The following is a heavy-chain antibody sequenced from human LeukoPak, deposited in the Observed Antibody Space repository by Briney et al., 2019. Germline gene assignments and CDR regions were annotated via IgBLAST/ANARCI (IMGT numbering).Heavy chain of an antibody. CDR3: ARSSGAGDAFDI. D-gene: IGHD1-14*01. Sequence: GFSVKVSCKASGGTFSSYAISWVRQAPGQGLEWMGGIIPIFGTANYAQKFQGRVTITADESTSTAYMELSSLRSEDTTVYYCARSSGAGDAFDIWGQGTMVTVSS. J-gene: IGHJ3*02. CDR2: IIPIFGTA. V-gene: IGHV1-69*01. CDR1: GGTFSSYA.